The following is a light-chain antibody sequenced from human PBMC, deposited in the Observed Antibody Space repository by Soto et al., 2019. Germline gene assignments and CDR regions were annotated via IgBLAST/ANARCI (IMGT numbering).Light chain of an antibody. CDR3: TVWDDSLRGRL. CDR1: SSNIESNY. V-gene: IGLV1-47*01. Sequence: QSVLTHPPSASGTPWQRVTISCSGSSSNIESNYVYWYQQLPGTAPRLLIYRNNQRPSGVPDRFSGSKSGTSASLAISALRSEDEADYYCTVWDDSLRGRLFGGGTQLTVL. CDR2: RNN. J-gene: IGLJ2*01.